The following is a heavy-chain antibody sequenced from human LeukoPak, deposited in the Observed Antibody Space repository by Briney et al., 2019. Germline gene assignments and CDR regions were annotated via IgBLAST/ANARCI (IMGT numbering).Heavy chain of an antibody. Sequence: GALRLSCAVSGFTLSSYNMNWVRQAPGKGLEWVSAISGDGRDIFYADAVKGRFTISRDNSKNTLYLQMNSLRDEDTALYYCAIHGGGTIRIEAFDVWGQGTMVTISS. J-gene: IGHJ3*01. CDR1: GFTLSSYN. D-gene: IGHD3-3*01. V-gene: IGHV3-23*01. CDR3: AIHGGGTIRIEAFDV. CDR2: ISGDGRDI.